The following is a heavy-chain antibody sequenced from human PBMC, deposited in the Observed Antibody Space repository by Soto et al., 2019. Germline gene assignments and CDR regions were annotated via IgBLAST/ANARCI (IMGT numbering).Heavy chain of an antibody. CDR2: IYYSGST. V-gene: IGHV4-59*01. J-gene: IGHJ5*02. Sequence: SETLSLTCTVSGGSISSYYWSWIRQPPGKGLEWIGYIYYSGSTNYNPSLKSRFTISVDTSKNQFSLKLSSVTAADTAVYYCARVAIAGTTNWFDPWGQGTLVTVSS. CDR1: GGSISSYY. D-gene: IGHD6-13*01. CDR3: ARVAIAGTTNWFDP.